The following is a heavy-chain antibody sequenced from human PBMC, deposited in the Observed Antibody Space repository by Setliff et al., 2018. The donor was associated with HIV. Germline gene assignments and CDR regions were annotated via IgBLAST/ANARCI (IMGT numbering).Heavy chain of an antibody. D-gene: IGHD2-21*02. J-gene: IGHJ3*02. CDR1: GGSISSYY. CDR2: IYYSGST. V-gene: IGHV4-59*01. CDR3: ARVKHIVVVTAIVGAFDI. Sequence: SETLSLTCTVSGGSISSYYWSWIRQPPGKGLEWIGHIYYSGSTNYNPSLKSRVTISVDTSKNQFSLKLSSVTAADTAVYYCARVKHIVVVTAIVGAFDIWGQGTMVTVSS.